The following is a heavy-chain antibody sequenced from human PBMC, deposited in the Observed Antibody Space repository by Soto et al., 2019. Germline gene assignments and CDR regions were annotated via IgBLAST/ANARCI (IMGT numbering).Heavy chain of an antibody. CDR1: GGSISSGGYY. CDR2: IYYSGST. V-gene: IGHV4-31*03. CDR3: ERGYMVYAEEGIWFDT. Sequence: SETLSLTCTVSGGSISSGGYYWSWIRQHPGKGLEWIGYIYYSGSTYYNPSLKSRVTISVDTSKNQFSLKLSSVTAAETAVYYCERGYMVYAEEGIWFDTWGQGTLVTVSS. J-gene: IGHJ5*02. D-gene: IGHD2-8*01.